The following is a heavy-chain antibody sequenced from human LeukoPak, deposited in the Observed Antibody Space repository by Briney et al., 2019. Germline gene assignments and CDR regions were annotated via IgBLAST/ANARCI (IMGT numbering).Heavy chain of an antibody. Sequence: SETLSLTCAVYGGSFSGYYWSWIRQPPGKGLEWIGEINHSGSTNYNPSLKSRVTISVDTSKNQFSLKLSSVTAADTAVYYCARRGPNTNIVRGVNAYRRIYYFDYSGQGTLVTVSS. CDR1: GGSFSGYY. CDR3: ARRGPNTNIVRGVNAYRRIYYFDY. D-gene: IGHD3-10*01. CDR2: INHSGST. J-gene: IGHJ4*02. V-gene: IGHV4-34*01.